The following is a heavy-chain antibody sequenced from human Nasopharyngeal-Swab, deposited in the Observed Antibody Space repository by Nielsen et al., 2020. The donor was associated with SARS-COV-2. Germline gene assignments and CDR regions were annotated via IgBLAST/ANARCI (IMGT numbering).Heavy chain of an antibody. V-gene: IGHV1-2*02. CDR2: INPNSGGT. CDR3: AKDGRGYDYGGGLD. D-gene: IGHD5-12*01. CDR1: GYTFTGYY. Sequence: ASVKVSCKASGYTFTGYYMHWVRQAPGQGLAWMGWINPNSGGTNYAQKFQGRVTMTRETSISTAYMELSRLRSDDPAVYYCAKDGRGYDYGGGLDWGQGTLVTVSS. J-gene: IGHJ4*02.